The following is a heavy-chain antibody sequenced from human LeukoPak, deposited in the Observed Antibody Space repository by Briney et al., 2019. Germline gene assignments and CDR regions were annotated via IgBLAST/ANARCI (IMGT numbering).Heavy chain of an antibody. CDR2: FSLGETT. V-gene: IGHV4-59*08. D-gene: IGHD6-6*01. J-gene: IGHJ4*02. CDR3: ARHFSGAAPGLV. CDR1: GASITTYS. Sequence: SETLSLTCSVSGASITTYSWNWLRQSPGKGLEWIGYFSLGETTSYTSSLKSRVTISVDTSKNQFSLNLSSVTAADTAIYYCARHFSGAAPGLVWGPGTLVTVSS.